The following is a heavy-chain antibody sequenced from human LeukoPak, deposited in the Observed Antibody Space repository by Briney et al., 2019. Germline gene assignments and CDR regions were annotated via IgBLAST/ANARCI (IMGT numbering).Heavy chain of an antibody. CDR1: GFTFSSYE. V-gene: IGHV3-48*03. CDR3: AADSGGIQLCY. Sequence: PGGSLRLSCAASGFTFSSYEMNWVRQAPGKGLEWVSYISSSGSTIYYADSVKGRFTISRDNAKNSLYLQMNSLRAEDTAVYYCAADSGGIQLCYWGQGTLVTVSS. CDR2: ISSSGSTI. D-gene: IGHD4-23*01. J-gene: IGHJ4*02.